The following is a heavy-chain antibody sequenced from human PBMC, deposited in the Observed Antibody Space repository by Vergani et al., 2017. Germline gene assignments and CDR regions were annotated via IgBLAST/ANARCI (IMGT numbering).Heavy chain of an antibody. CDR2: IYYSGST. V-gene: IGHV4-39*07. CDR3: AREGSGVGGTAMVETEFDY. D-gene: IGHD5-18*01. J-gene: IGHJ4*02. Sequence: QLQLQESGPGLVKPSETLSLTCTVSGGSISSSSYYWGWIRQPPGKGLEWIGSIYYSGSTYYNPSLKSRVTISVDTSKNQFSLKLSSVTAADTAVYYCAREGSGVGGTAMVETEFDYWGQGTLVTVSS. CDR1: GGSISSSSYY.